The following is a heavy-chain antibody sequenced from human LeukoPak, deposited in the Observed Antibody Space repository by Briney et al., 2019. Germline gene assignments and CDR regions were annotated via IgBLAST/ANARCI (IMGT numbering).Heavy chain of an antibody. V-gene: IGHV3-15*01. D-gene: IGHD1-26*01. CDR2: IKSKTDGGTT. Sequence: GGSLRLSCAASGFTFSNAWMSWVRQAPGKGLEWVGRIKSKTDGGTTDYAAPVKGRFTISRDDSKNTLYLQMDSLKTEDTAVYYCARESIVGHYYFDYWGQGTLVTVSS. CDR1: GFTFSNAW. CDR3: ARESIVGHYYFDY. J-gene: IGHJ4*02.